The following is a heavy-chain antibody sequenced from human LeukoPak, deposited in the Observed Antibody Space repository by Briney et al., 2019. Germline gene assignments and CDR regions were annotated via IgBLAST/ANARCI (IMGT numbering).Heavy chain of an antibody. J-gene: IGHJ3*02. CDR1: GFTFDDYA. CDR3: ATHGANDDAFDI. V-gene: IGHV3-9*01. CDR2: ISWNSGSI. D-gene: IGHD1-1*01. Sequence: RTGGSLRLSCAASGFTFDDYAMHWVRQAPGKGLEWVSGISWNSGSIGYADSVKGRFTISRDNAKNSLYLQMNSLRAEDTALYYCATHGANDDAFDIWGRGTMVTASS.